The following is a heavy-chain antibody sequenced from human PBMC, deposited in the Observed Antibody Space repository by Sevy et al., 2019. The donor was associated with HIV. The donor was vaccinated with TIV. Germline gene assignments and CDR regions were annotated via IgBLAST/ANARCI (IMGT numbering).Heavy chain of an antibody. D-gene: IGHD2-2*01. V-gene: IGHV3-21*01. CDR1: GFTFSSYS. CDR3: ARDSEYQLLWGFDY. J-gene: IGHJ4*02. CDR2: ISSSSSYI. Sequence: GGSLRLSCAASGFTFSSYSMNWVRQAPGKGLEWVSPISSSSSYIYYADSVKGRFTISRDNAKNSLYLQMNSLRAEDTAVYYCARDSEYQLLWGFDYWGQGTLVTVSS.